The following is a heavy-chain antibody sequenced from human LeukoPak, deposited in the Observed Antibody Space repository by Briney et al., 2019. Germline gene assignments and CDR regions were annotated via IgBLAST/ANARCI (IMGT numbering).Heavy chain of an antibody. CDR2: IYSSGST. D-gene: IGHD3-10*01. Sequence: SETLSLTCTVSGGSISSSYWSWIRQPPEKVLEWIGCIYSSGSTNYNPSLMSRVTLSIDTSRNQFSLKLRSLSATDTAVYYCARFYGSGGYSFDYWGQGTLVTVSS. J-gene: IGHJ4*02. CDR3: ARFYGSGGYSFDY. V-gene: IGHV4-59*08. CDR1: GGSISSSY.